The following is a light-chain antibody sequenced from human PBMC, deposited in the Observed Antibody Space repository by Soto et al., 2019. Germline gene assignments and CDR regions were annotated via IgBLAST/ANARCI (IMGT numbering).Light chain of an antibody. CDR3: QRYYSYPPT. J-gene: IGKJ2*01. V-gene: IGKV1-8*01. CDR2: AAS. Sequence: AIRMTQSPSSFSASTGDRVTITCRASQGISSYLAWYQQKPGKAPKLLIYAASTLQSGVPSRFSGSGSGTDFTLTISCLQSEDFATYYCQRYYSYPPTFGQGTKLEIK. CDR1: QGISSY.